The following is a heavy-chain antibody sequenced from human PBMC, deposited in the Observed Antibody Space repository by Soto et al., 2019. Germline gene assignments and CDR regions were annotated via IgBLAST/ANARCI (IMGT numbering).Heavy chain of an antibody. CDR3: ARPPYYYDSSGYYPPGAFDI. J-gene: IGHJ3*02. CDR2: IYPGDSDT. D-gene: IGHD3-22*01. CDR1: GYSSTSYW. V-gene: IGHV5-51*01. Sequence: PGESLKISCKGSGYSSTSYWIGWVRQMPGKGLEWMGIIYPGDSDTRYSPSFQGQVTISADKSISTAYLQWSSLKASDTAMYYCARPPYYYDSSGYYPPGAFDIWGQGTMITVS.